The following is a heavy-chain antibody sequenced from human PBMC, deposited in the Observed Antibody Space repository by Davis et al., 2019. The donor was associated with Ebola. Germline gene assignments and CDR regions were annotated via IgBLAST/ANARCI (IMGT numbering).Heavy chain of an antibody. Sequence: GESLKISCEASGVTFLNYAMSWVRQAPGRGLEWVSSVSGTGGTTYYAEFVEGRFTISRDNTKSTLHLQMNSLRVEDTAVYYCARLQVPGRPFYYYGMDVWGQGTLVTVSS. CDR1: GVTFLNYA. CDR3: ARLQVPGRPFYYYGMDV. D-gene: IGHD6-6*01. V-gene: IGHV3-23*01. CDR2: VSGTGGTT. J-gene: IGHJ6*02.